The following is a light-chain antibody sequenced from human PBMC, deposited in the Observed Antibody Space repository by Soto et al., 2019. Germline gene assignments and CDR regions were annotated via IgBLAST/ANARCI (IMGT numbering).Light chain of an antibody. CDR1: QGISNY. V-gene: IGKV1-27*01. J-gene: IGKJ1*01. CDR3: QKYNSAPPA. CDR2: AAS. Sequence: DIQMTQSPSSLSASVGDRVTITCRASQGISNYLAWYQQKPGKVPKLLIYAASTLQSGVPSRFSGSGSGTDFTLTIRSLQTEDVATYYCQKYNSAPPAFGQGTKVEI.